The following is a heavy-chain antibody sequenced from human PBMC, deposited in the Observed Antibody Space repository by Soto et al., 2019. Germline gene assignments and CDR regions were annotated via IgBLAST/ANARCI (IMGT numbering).Heavy chain of an antibody. CDR1: GFTFTSYA. V-gene: IGHV3-23*01. CDR3: AYSSSWYAFDY. D-gene: IGHD6-13*01. J-gene: IGHJ4*02. Sequence: PGGSLRLSCAASGFTFTSYAMNWVRLAPGKGLEWVSAISGSGGSTYYADSVKGRFTISRDNSKNTLYLQMNSLRAEDTAVYYCAYSSSWYAFDYWGQGTLVTVSS. CDR2: ISGSGGST.